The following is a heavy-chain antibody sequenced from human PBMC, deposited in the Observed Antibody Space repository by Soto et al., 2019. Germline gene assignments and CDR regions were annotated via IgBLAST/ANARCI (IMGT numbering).Heavy chain of an antibody. J-gene: IGHJ4*02. CDR3: ATVDVRVLVRRYIEY. CDR2: NHYSWST. CDR1: VGSVTSGGYY. Sequence: PSETLSLTCTVSVGSVTSGGYYWSWIRQPPGKGLEWIGYNHYSWSTDYNPSLKSRVIISVDTSNNQLSLKLSSVTAADTATYYCATVDVRVLVRRYIEYWGQGTMVTVSS. D-gene: IGHD3-3*02. V-gene: IGHV4-61*08.